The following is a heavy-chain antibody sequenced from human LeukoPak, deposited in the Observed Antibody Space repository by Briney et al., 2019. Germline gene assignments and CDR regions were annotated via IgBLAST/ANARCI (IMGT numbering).Heavy chain of an antibody. J-gene: IGHJ6*03. Sequence: WGSLRLSCAASGFTFSSYGMSWVRQAPGKGLEWVSYISSSGSTIYYADSVKGRFTISRDNAKNSLYLQMNSLRAEDTAVYYCAREYGDPDYYYYMDVWGKGTTVTISS. CDR1: GFTFSSYG. CDR2: ISSSGSTI. D-gene: IGHD2-8*01. CDR3: AREYGDPDYYYYMDV. V-gene: IGHV3-48*04.